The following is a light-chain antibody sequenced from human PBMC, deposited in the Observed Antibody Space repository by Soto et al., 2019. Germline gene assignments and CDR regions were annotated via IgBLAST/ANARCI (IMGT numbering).Light chain of an antibody. Sequence: DIQMTQSPSSLSASVGDRVTITCRASQGIRKDLGWYQQKPGKDPKRLIYAASSLQSGVPSRFSGSGSGTEFTLTISSLQPEDFATYYCLQHNSYPRITFGQGTRLEIK. V-gene: IGKV1-17*01. CDR2: AAS. CDR3: LQHNSYPRIT. J-gene: IGKJ5*01. CDR1: QGIRKD.